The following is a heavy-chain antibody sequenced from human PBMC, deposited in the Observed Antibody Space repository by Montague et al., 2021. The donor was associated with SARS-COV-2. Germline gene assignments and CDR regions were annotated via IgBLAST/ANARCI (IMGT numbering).Heavy chain of an antibody. V-gene: IGHV4-31*03. Sequence: SETLSLTCTVSGGSISSGGYYWSWIRQHPGKGLEWIGYIYYSGSTYYNPSLKGRVTLSVDTSKNQFSLKLSSVTAADTAVYYCARARITMIVVVNAFDIWGQGALVTVSS. CDR3: ARARITMIVVVNAFDI. CDR2: IYYSGST. D-gene: IGHD3-22*01. J-gene: IGHJ3*02. CDR1: GGSISSGGYY.